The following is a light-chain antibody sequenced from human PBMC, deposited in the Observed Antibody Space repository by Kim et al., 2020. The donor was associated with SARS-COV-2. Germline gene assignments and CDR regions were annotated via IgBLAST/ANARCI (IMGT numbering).Light chain of an antibody. V-gene: IGLV3-21*02. CDR2: NDS. Sequence: APGQTATIKCDGNNIRGKNVHWYQQRPGQAPVLGIYNDSDRPAGIPERISGSNSGNTATLTITRVESGDEADYYCQVWDTSSDHVVFGGGTQLTVL. CDR3: QVWDTSSDHVV. CDR1: NIRGKN. J-gene: IGLJ2*01.